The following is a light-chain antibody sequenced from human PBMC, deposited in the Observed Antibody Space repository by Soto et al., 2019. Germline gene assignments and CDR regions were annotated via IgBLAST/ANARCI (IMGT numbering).Light chain of an antibody. CDR2: RNN. J-gene: IGLJ2*01. CDR1: SSNIGSNY. Sequence: VVTQPPSASGTPGQRVTISCSGSSSNIGSNYVYWYQHLPGTAPKLLIYRNNQRPSGVPDRFSGSKSGTSASLAISGLRSEDEADYYCAAWDDSLSGPVFGGGTKLTVL. V-gene: IGLV1-47*01. CDR3: AAWDDSLSGPV.